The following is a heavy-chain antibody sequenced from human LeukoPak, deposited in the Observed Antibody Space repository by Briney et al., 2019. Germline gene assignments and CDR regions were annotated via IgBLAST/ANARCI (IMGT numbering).Heavy chain of an antibody. CDR2: IWYDGSNK. J-gene: IGHJ4*02. V-gene: IGHV3-33*01. CDR1: GVTFSSYG. Sequence: PGRSLRLSCAASGVTFSSYGMHWVRQAPGKGLEWVAVIWYDGSNKYYADSVKGRFTISRDNSKNTLYLQMNSLRAEDTAVYYCAREGGSSCFDYWGQGILVTVSS. CDR3: AREGGSSCFDY. D-gene: IGHD6-13*01.